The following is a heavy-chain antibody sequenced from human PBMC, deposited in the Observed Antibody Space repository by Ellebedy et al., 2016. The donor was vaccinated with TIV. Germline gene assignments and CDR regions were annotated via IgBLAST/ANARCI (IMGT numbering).Heavy chain of an antibody. V-gene: IGHV1-46*01. D-gene: IGHD3/OR15-3a*01. CDR2: INPSGGST. CDR1: GYTFTRHW. CDR3: VKGLDAFDI. Sequence: AASVKVSCKASGYTFTRHWMHWVRQAPGQGLEWMGIINPSGGSTSYEQKFQGRLTVTRDTSTSTVYMELSSLRSEDTAFYYCVKGLDAFDIWGQGTMVTVSS. J-gene: IGHJ3*02.